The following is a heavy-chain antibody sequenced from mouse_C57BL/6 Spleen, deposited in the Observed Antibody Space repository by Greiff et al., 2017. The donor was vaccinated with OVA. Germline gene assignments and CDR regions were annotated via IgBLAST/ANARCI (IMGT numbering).Heavy chain of an antibody. CDR3: ARDTTVVPYFDY. J-gene: IGHJ2*01. Sequence: QVQLQQSGAELVKPGASVKISCKASGYAFSSYWMNWVKQRPGKGLEWIGQIYPGDGDTNYNGKFKGKATLTADKSSSTAYMQLSSLTSEDSAVYFCARDTTVVPYFDYWGQGTTLTVSS. V-gene: IGHV1-80*01. CDR1: GYAFSSYW. D-gene: IGHD1-1*01. CDR2: IYPGDGDT.